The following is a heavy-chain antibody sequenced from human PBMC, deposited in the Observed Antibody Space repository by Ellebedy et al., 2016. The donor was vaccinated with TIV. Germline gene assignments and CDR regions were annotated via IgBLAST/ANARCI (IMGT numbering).Heavy chain of an antibody. J-gene: IGHJ5*02. CDR1: GGSISSSSYY. Sequence: GSLRLSCTVSGGSISSSSYYWGWIRQPPGKGLEWIGSIYYSGSTYYNPSLKSRVTISIDTSKNQFSLKLSSVTAADTAVYYCAIKKDYYGSSAYYRNWFDPWGQGALVTVSS. D-gene: IGHD3-22*01. CDR2: IYYSGST. V-gene: IGHV4-39*07. CDR3: AIKKDYYGSSAYYRNWFDP.